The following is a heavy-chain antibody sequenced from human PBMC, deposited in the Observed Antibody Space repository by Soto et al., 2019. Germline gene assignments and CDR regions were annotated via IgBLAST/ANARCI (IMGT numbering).Heavy chain of an antibody. Sequence: QVHLVESGGGVVHTGRSLRLSCAASGFTFNTYAMHWVRQAPGKGLEWVAVISYDGFNKYYTDSVKGRFTISRDNSKNTLYLQMNSLKPEDSAVYYCAGVEDEGGSYYDWGQGTLATVSS. CDR3: AGVEDEGGSYYD. CDR2: ISYDGFNK. J-gene: IGHJ4*02. V-gene: IGHV3-30*10. CDR1: GFTFNTYA. D-gene: IGHD1-26*01.